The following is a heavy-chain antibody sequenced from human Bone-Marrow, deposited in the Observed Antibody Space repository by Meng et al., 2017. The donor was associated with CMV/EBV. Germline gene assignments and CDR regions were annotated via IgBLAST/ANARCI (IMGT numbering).Heavy chain of an antibody. D-gene: IGHD3-22*01. CDR2: IKSKTDGGTT. J-gene: IGHJ4*02. CDR3: TTDITMIVVVITINY. Sequence: GESLKISCAASGFTFSNAWMSWVRQAPGKGLEWVGRIKSKTDGGTTDYAAPVKGRFTISRDDSKNTLYLQMNSLKTEDTAVYYCTTDITMIVVVITINYWGQGTRVTVSS. CDR1: GFTFSNAW. V-gene: IGHV3-15*01.